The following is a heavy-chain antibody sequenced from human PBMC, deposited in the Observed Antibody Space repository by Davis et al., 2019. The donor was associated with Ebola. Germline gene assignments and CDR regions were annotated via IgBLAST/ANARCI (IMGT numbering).Heavy chain of an antibody. V-gene: IGHV4-34*01. CDR2: INHSGST. Sequence: MPSETLSLTCAVYGGPFSGYYWSWIRQPPGKGLEWIGEINHSGSTNYNPSLKSRVTISVDTSKNQFSLKLSSVTAEDTAVYYCARGGDGYNSGAFDIWGQGTMVTVSS. D-gene: IGHD5-24*01. CDR1: GGPFSGYY. CDR3: ARGGDGYNSGAFDI. J-gene: IGHJ3*02.